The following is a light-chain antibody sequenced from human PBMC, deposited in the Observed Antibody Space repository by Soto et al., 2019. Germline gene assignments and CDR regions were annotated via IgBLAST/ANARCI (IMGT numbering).Light chain of an antibody. CDR3: QQSYSTPLT. CDR1: QSISSW. Sequence: DIQMPQSPSTLSASVGARVTITGRASQSISSWLAWYQQKPGKAPKLLIYDASSLESGVPSRFSGSGSGTDFTLTISSLQPEDFATYYCQQSYSTPLTFGRGTKVDIK. CDR2: DAS. V-gene: IGKV1-39*01. J-gene: IGKJ4*01.